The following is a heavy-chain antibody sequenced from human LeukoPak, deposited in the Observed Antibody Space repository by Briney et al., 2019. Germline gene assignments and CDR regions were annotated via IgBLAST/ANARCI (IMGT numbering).Heavy chain of an antibody. J-gene: IGHJ4*02. V-gene: IGHV4-39*01. D-gene: IGHD5-12*01. CDR2: IYYSGNT. CDR3: SRRLRDRVDY. Sequence: PSETLSPTCTVSGGSISSSTYYWGWIRQPPGKGLEWIGSIYYSGNTYYNPSLKSRVTISVDTSKNQFSLKLSSVTAADTAVYYCSRRLRDRVDYWGQGTLVTVSS. CDR1: GGSISSSTYY.